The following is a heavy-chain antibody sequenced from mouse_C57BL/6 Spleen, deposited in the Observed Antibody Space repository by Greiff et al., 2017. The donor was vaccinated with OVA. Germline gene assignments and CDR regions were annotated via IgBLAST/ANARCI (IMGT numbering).Heavy chain of an antibody. D-gene: IGHD1-1*01. CDR2: ISGGGGNT. CDR1: GFTFSSYT. J-gene: IGHJ4*01. V-gene: IGHV5-9*01. Sequence: VESGGGLVKPGGSLKLSCAASGFTFSSYTMSWVRQTPEKRLEWVATISGGGGNTYYPDSVKGRFTISRDNAKNTLYLQMSSLRSEDTALYYCARHLDYYGSSYDAMDYWGQGTSVTVSS. CDR3: ARHLDYYGSSYDAMDY.